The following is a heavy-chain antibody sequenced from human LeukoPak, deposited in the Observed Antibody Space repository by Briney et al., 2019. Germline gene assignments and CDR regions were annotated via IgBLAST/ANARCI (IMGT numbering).Heavy chain of an antibody. J-gene: IGHJ6*03. CDR3: ARVVEATEPFYYYYMDV. CDR2: INHSGST. CDR1: GGSFSGYY. V-gene: IGHV4-34*01. D-gene: IGHD1-26*01. Sequence: SETLSLTCAVYGGSFSGYYWSWIRQPPGKGLEWIGEINHSGSTNYNPSLKSRVTISVDTSKNQFSLKLSSVTAADTAVYYCARVVEATEPFYYYYMDVWGRGTTVSVPS.